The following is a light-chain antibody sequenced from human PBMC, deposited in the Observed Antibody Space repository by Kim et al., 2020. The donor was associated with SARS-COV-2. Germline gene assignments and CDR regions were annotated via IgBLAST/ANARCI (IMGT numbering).Light chain of an antibody. J-gene: IGKJ5*01. CDR1: QDITKY. CDR3: QQYASLPIT. V-gene: IGKV1-33*01. Sequence: ASVGDRVTITCQAIQDITKYLNWYQQKPGKTPKLLIYDVSNLERGVPSRFSGAGFGTNFTFTISSLHPEDAATYFCQQYASLPITFGQGTRLEIK. CDR2: DVS.